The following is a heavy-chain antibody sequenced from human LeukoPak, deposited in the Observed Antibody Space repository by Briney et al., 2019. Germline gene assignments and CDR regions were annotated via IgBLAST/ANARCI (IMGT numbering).Heavy chain of an antibody. D-gene: IGHD1-26*01. CDR2: ITYSGST. V-gene: IGHV4-39*01. J-gene: IGHJ4*02. CDR1: GGSISSSTCY. CDR3: ARQGVGATDC. Sequence: KPSETLSLTCTVSGGSISSSTCYWAWIRQSPGKGLEWIGSITYSGSTYYNPSLESRVTISVDTSKNQFSLRLISVTAVDTAVYYCARQGVGATDCWGQGTLVTVSS.